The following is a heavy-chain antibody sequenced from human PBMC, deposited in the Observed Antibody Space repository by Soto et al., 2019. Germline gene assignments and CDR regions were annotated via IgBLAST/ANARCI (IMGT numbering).Heavy chain of an antibody. CDR3: AKDQAEMTTVTTSDY. CDR2: ISYDGSNK. J-gene: IGHJ4*02. D-gene: IGHD4-17*01. CDR1: GFTFSSYG. V-gene: IGHV3-30*18. Sequence: GASMRLSCAASGFTFSSYGMHWASQAPGKGLEWVAVISYDGSNKYYAESLKGRFTISRENSKTTLYLQMNSLRAEDTAVYYCAKDQAEMTTVTTSDYWGQGTLVTVSS.